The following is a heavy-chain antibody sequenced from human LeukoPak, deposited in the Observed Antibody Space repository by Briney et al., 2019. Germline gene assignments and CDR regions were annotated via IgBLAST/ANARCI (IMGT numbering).Heavy chain of an antibody. CDR2: INPNSGGT. J-gene: IGHJ4*02. CDR1: GYTFTGYY. D-gene: IGHD5-24*01. CDR3: APLEVDGYNIVY. V-gene: IGHV1-2*02. Sequence: ASVRVSCKASGYTFTGYYMHWVRQAPGQGLEWMGWINPNSGGTNYAQKFQGRVTMTRDTSISTAYMELSRLRSDDTAVYYCAPLEVDGYNIVYWGQGTLVTVSS.